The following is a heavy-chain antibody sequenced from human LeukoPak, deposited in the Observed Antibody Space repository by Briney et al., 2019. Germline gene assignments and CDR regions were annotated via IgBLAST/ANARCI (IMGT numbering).Heavy chain of an antibody. CDR2: ISWNSGSI. J-gene: IGHJ4*02. D-gene: IGHD3-9*01. V-gene: IGHV3-9*01. CDR1: GFTFDDYA. CDR3: AKDIYDILTGPGDY. Sequence: PGGSLRLSCAASGFTFDDYAMHWVRQAPGKGLEWVSGISWNSGSIGYADSVKGRFTISRDNAKNSLYLQMNSLRAEDTALYYCAKDIYDILTGPGDYWGQGTLVTVSS.